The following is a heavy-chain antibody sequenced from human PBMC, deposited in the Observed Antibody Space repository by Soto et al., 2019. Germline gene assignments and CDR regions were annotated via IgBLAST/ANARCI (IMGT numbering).Heavy chain of an antibody. D-gene: IGHD1-7*01. CDR3: ARCCNWNYASDY. V-gene: IGHV1-18*01. Sequence: QVQLVQSGAEVKKPGASVKVSCEASGYTFTSSGFTWVRQAPGQALEWMGWISTYNGNTNYAQKLQGRVTMTTDTSTSTAYMELGSLRSDDTAVYYCARCCNWNYASDYWGQGTLVTVSS. J-gene: IGHJ4*02. CDR1: GYTFTSSG. CDR2: ISTYNGNT.